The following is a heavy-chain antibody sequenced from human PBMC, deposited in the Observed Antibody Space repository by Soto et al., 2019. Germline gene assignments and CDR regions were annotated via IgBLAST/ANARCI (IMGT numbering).Heavy chain of an antibody. D-gene: IGHD2-21*01. CDR2: VYWNHDK. CDR3: VHEYSSPNWIDP. CDR1: GFSLTTSGVG. Sequence: SGPTLVNPTQTLTLTCTFSGFSLTTSGVGVGWIRQSPGKALEWLALVYWNHDKRYNSSLKTRLTISKDTSKNQVVLTMADMDPVDTATYFCVHEYSSPNWIDPCRQGTLVTVPS. J-gene: IGHJ5*02. V-gene: IGHV2-5*01.